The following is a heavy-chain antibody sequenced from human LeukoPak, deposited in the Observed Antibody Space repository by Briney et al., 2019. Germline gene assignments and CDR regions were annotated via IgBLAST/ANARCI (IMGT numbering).Heavy chain of an antibody. J-gene: IGHJ5*02. CDR1: GGSISSDGYS. CDR3: ARGSGGYDFWSGYYRPYNWFDP. V-gene: IGHV4-30-2*01. D-gene: IGHD3-3*01. CDR2: IYHSGST. Sequence: SQTLSLTCAVSGGSISSDGYSWSWIRQPPGKGLEWIGYIYHSGSTYYNPSLKSRVTISVDRSKNQFSLKLSSVTAADTAVYYCARGSGGYDFWSGYYRPYNWFDPWGQGTLVTVSS.